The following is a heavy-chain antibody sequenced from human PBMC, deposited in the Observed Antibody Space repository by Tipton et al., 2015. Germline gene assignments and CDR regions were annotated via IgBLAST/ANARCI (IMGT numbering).Heavy chain of an antibody. J-gene: IGHJ6*02. V-gene: IGHV3-9*01. CDR2: ISWNSGNI. CDR3: AKGGGSGGYYSKIASYYGMDV. Sequence: SLRLSCVASGFNFDDYAMHWARQATGKGLEWVSGISWNSGNIDYAESAKGRFPITRDNAKNSLYLQMNSLRAEDTALYYCAKGGGSGGYYSKIASYYGMDVWGQGTTVTVSS. CDR1: GFNFDDYA. D-gene: IGHD1-26*01.